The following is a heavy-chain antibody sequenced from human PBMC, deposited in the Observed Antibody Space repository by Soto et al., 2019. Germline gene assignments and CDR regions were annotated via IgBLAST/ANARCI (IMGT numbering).Heavy chain of an antibody. CDR2: ISDTGRTI. D-gene: IGHD3-16*02. CDR1: GVDFRGSY. Sequence: GGSLRLSCVGSGVDFRGSYMNWVRQAPGKGLEWISYISDTGRTIHYADSVKGRFVISRDNSRDSLYLQMNDLRADDTAIYYCAGFKEGKIVGLRWLDPWGQGTRVTVSS. V-gene: IGHV3-11*01. J-gene: IGHJ5*02. CDR3: AGFKEGKIVGLRWLDP.